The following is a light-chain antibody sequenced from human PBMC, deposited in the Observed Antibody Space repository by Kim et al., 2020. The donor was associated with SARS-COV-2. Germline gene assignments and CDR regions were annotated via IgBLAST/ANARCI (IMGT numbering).Light chain of an antibody. V-gene: IGLV3-19*01. CDR1: SLRSYY. CDR3: NSRDSSGNHP. J-gene: IGLJ2*01. Sequence: SYELTQDPAVSVALGQTVRITCQGDSLRSYYASWYQQKPGQAPVLVIYGKNNRPSGIPDRFSGSSSGNTASLTITGAQAEDEADYYCNSRDSSGNHPFGG. CDR2: GKN.